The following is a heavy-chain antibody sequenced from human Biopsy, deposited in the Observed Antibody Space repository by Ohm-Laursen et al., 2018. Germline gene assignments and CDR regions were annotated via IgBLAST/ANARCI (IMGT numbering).Heavy chain of an antibody. V-gene: IGHV1-2*02. CDR1: GYTFTGYY. Sequence: ASVKASCKPSGYTFTGYYMHWVRQAPGQGLEWIGWINPNSGVTNYAQRFQGRVTMTRDTSISTAYMELSRLRSDDTAVYYCARDPRYGYGSYFDYWGQGTLVAVSS. CDR2: INPNSGVT. J-gene: IGHJ4*02. CDR3: ARDPRYGYGSYFDY. D-gene: IGHD3-10*01.